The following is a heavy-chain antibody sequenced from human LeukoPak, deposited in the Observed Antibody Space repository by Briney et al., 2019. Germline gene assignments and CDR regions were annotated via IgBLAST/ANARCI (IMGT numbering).Heavy chain of an antibody. D-gene: IGHD1-26*01. CDR3: ARDTAGADY. CDR2: MKQDGSEK. V-gene: IGHV3-7*03. J-gene: IGHJ4*02. CDR1: GFTISSYW. Sequence: GGSLRLSCVAYGFTISSYWMTWVRQAPGKGLEWVANMKQDGSEKYYVDSVKGRFTISRDNAKNSLYLQMHSLRAEDTAVYYCARDTAGADYWGQGTLVTVSS.